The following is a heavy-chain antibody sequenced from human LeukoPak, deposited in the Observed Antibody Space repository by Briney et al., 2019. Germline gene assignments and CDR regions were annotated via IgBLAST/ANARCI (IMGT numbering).Heavy chain of an antibody. D-gene: IGHD4-11*01. Sequence: KSSETESLTCTVSGGSINSYYWSWVRQPPGKGLEWIGYIYYAGSTNYNPSLKSRITISVDTSKNQFSLKLTSITAADTAVYYCARVRGGTYSHYFDYWGQGTLVTVSS. V-gene: IGHV4-59*01. CDR2: IYYAGST. J-gene: IGHJ4*02. CDR1: GGSINSYY. CDR3: ARVRGGTYSHYFDY.